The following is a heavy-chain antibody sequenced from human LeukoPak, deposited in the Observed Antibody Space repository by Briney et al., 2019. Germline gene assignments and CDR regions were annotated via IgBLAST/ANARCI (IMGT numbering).Heavy chain of an antibody. D-gene: IGHD2-15*01. CDR3: ASAPGGGFDAFDI. J-gene: IGHJ3*02. V-gene: IGHV3-7*01. CDR1: GFTFSSYW. Sequence: GGSLRLSCAASGFTFSSYWMSWVRQAPGKGLEWVANIKQDGSEKYYVDSVKGRFTISRDNAKHSLYLQMNSLRAEDTAVYYCASAPGGGFDAFDIWGQGTMVTVSS. CDR2: IKQDGSEK.